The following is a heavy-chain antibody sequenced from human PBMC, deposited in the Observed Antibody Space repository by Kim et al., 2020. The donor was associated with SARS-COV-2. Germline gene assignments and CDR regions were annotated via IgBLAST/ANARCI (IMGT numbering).Heavy chain of an antibody. D-gene: IGHD2-15*01. CDR2: ISSSGGNS. J-gene: IGHJ4*02. V-gene: IGHV3-23*01. CDR3: VKYINRYFDL. Sequence: GGSLRLSCAASGFTFSNYYMGWVRQPPGKGLQWVSTISSSGGNSYYADSVKGRFTISRDNSKNTVYLQVNNLRAEDAALYYCVKYINRYFDLWGQGTLVTVSS. CDR1: GFTFSNYY.